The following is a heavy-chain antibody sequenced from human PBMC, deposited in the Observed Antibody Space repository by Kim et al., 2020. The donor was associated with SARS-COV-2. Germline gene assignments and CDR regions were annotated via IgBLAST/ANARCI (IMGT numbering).Heavy chain of an antibody. Sequence: YPDAGKGRFTISRENSKNTLYLQMNSRRAEDTAVYYCARNLAYGGNSVWGHGTLVTVSS. D-gene: IGHD4-17*01. CDR3: ARNLAYGGNSV. J-gene: IGHJ4*01. V-gene: IGHV3-66*01.